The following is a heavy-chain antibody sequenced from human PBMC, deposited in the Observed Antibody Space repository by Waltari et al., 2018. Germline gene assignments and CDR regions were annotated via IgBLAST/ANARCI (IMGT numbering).Heavy chain of an antibody. CDR3: ARVQIRWDAFDI. D-gene: IGHD3-3*02. CDR2: IKQDGSEK. Sequence: EVQLVESGGGLVQPGGSLRLSCAASGFTFSSYWMSWVRQAPGKGLEWVANIKQDGSEKYDVDAVKGRFTISRDNAKNSLYLQMNSLRAEDTAVYYCARVQIRWDAFDIWGQGTMVTVSS. J-gene: IGHJ3*02. CDR1: GFTFSSYW. V-gene: IGHV3-7*01.